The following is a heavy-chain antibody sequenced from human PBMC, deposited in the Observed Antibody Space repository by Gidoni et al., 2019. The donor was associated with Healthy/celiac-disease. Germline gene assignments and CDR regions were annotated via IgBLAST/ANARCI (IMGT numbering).Heavy chain of an antibody. CDR1: GFTFGDYA. D-gene: IGHD6-19*01. CDR3: AKDGESYSSGWYYYFDY. Sequence: EVQLVESGGGLVQPGRSLRLSCAASGFTFGDYAMHWVRQAPGKGRPRVSGISWNSGSIGYADSVKGRFTISRDNAKNALYLKMNSLRAEDTALYYCAKDGESYSSGWYYYFDYWGQGTLVTVSS. J-gene: IGHJ4*02. V-gene: IGHV3-9*01. CDR2: ISWNSGSI.